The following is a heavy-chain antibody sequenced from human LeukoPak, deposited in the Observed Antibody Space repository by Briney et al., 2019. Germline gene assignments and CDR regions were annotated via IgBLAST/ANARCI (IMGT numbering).Heavy chain of an antibody. Sequence: GASVKVSCKASGYTFSRFGITWVRQAPGQGLEWMGWISVYNGNTHYAQKLQGRVTLTTDTSTNTAYMELRSLTFDDTAVYFCARDPSYSTPAWGDYWGQGTQVTVSS. CDR1: GYTFSRFG. CDR3: ARDPSYSTPAWGDY. D-gene: IGHD2-2*01. J-gene: IGHJ4*02. V-gene: IGHV1-18*01. CDR2: ISVYNGNT.